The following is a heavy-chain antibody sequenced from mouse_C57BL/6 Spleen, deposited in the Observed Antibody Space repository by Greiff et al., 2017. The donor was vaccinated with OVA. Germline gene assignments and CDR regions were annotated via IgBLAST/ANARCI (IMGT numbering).Heavy chain of an antibody. CDR2: INPNNGGT. Sequence: EVQLQQSGPELVKPGASVKMSCKASGYTFTDYNMHWVKQSHGQSLEWIGYINPNNGGTSYNQKFKGKATLTVNKSSSTAYMELRSLTSEDSAVYYCARPSMTFYAMDYWGQGTSVTVSS. J-gene: IGHJ4*01. CDR3: ARPSMTFYAMDY. CDR1: GYTFTDYN. V-gene: IGHV1-22*01.